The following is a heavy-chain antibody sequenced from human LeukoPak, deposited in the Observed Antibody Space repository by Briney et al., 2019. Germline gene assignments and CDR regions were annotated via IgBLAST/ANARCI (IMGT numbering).Heavy chain of an antibody. Sequence: GGSLRLSCAASGFTFSSYSMIWVRQAPGKGLEWVSSISTSSSYRFYADSVKGRFTISRDSSKDTSYLQINSLRAEDTAVYYCAKGRPYSSGPSVIEYWGQGTLVTVSS. CDR2: ISTSSSYR. CDR1: GFTFSSYS. J-gene: IGHJ4*02. V-gene: IGHV3-21*04. D-gene: IGHD6-19*01. CDR3: AKGRPYSSGPSVIEY.